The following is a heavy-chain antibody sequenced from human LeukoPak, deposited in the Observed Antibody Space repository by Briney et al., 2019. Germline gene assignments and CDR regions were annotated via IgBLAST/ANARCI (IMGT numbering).Heavy chain of an antibody. Sequence: PSEALSLTCSVSGGSIIGSAYYGGWIRQPPGEGLEWSGSIYYSGSTYYNPSLKSPVTISVDTSKNQFSLKLSSVTAADTAVYYCARHRYDYVWGSYRPVWFDPWGQGTLVTVSS. V-gene: IGHV4-39*01. CDR2: IYYSGST. D-gene: IGHD3-16*02. CDR1: GGSIIGSAYY. J-gene: IGHJ5*02. CDR3: ARHRYDYVWGSYRPVWFDP.